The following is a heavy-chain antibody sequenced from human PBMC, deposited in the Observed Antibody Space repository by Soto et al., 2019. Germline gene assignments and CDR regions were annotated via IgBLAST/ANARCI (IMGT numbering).Heavy chain of an antibody. D-gene: IGHD1-26*01. J-gene: IGHJ4*02. CDR1: GGTFSSYA. CDR2: IIPIFGTA. CDR3: ARDRRSIVGATYFFPY. V-gene: IGHV1-69*12. Sequence: QVQLVQSGAEVRKPGSSVKVSCKASGGTFSSYAISWVRQAPGQGLEWMGGIIPIFGTANYAQKFQGRVTITADESTSTSYLELSSLRSGDTDVYYCARDRRSIVGATYFFPYWGQGTLVTVSS.